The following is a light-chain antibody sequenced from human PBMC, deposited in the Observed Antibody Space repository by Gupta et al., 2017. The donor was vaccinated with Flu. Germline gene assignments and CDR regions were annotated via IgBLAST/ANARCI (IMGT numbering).Light chain of an antibody. V-gene: IGLV7-46*01. CDR2: DTS. Sequence: AVVTQEPSLPVSPGGTVPLPCGSSTGAVTSGHFPSWFQQKHAQAPRTLIYDTSYKNSWTPARFSGSRLGGKAALTLSGARPEDEADYYCFLSYNDARRVFGGGTKLTVL. CDR3: FLSYNDARRV. J-gene: IGLJ3*02. CDR1: TGAVTSGHF.